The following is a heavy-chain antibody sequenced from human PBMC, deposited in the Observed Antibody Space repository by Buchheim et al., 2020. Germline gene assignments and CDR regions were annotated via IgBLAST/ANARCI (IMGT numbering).Heavy chain of an antibody. CDR3: ASWERYFDRGPTGMDV. Sequence: EVQLVESGGGLVQPGGSLRLSCAASGFTFSSYWMSWVRQAPGKGLEWVANIKQDGSEKYYVDSVKGRLTISRDNAKNSLYLQMNSLGAEDTAVYYCASWERYFDRGPTGMDVWGQGTT. D-gene: IGHD3-9*01. J-gene: IGHJ6*02. CDR1: GFTFSSYW. CDR2: IKQDGSEK. V-gene: IGHV3-7*01.